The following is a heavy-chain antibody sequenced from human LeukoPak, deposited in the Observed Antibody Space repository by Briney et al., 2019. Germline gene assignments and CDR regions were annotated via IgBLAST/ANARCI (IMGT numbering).Heavy chain of an antibody. Sequence: PSETLSLTCTVSGDSFSSVTDYWAWIRQPPGKGLEWIASGDYSGGKYYNPSLECRVAISTDMSKSQISLKLTSVTGADTAMYYCAGERGEEYSSGWYKTNFFDNWGQGIRVTVSS. CDR1: GDSFSSVTDY. CDR3: AGERGEEYSSGWYKTNFFDN. CDR2: GDYSGGK. J-gene: IGHJ4*02. D-gene: IGHD6-19*01. V-gene: IGHV4-39*07.